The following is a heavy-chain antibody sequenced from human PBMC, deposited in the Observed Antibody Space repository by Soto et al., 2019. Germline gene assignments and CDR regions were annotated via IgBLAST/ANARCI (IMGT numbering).Heavy chain of an antibody. D-gene: IGHD3-22*01. CDR1: CYTFTSYG. CDR2: ISAYNGNT. CDR3: ARDYYYDSSGYYYYYGMDV. Sequence: SVKVSFKASCYTFTSYGISWVRQAPGQGLEWMGWISAYNGNTNYAQKLQGRVTMTTDTSTSTAYMELRSLRSDDTAVYYCARDYYYDSSGYYYYYGMDVWGQGTTVTVSS. J-gene: IGHJ6*02. V-gene: IGHV1-18*04.